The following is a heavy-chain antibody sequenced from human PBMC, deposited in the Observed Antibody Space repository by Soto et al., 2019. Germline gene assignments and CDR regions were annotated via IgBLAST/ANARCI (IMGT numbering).Heavy chain of an antibody. CDR3: ARTEYDSSGDYFRAYYFDY. D-gene: IGHD3-22*01. V-gene: IGHV4-59*01. CDR1: GGSISSYY. CDR2: IYYSGST. J-gene: IGHJ4*02. Sequence: SETLSLTCTVSGGSISSYYWSWIRQPPGRGLEWIGYIYYSGSTNYNPSLKSRVTISVDTSKNQFSLKLSSVTAADTAVYYCARTEYDSSGDYFRAYYFDYWGQGTLVTVSS.